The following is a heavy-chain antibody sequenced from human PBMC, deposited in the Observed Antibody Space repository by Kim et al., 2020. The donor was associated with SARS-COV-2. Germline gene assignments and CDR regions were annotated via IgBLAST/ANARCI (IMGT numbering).Heavy chain of an antibody. J-gene: IGHJ6*02. CDR2: ISYDGSNK. CDR3: ARDIDSYSSGWIYYYYGIDV. D-gene: IGHD6-19*01. V-gene: IGHV3-30*04. CDR1: GFTFSSYG. Sequence: GGSLRLSCAASGFTFSSYGMHWVRQAPGKGLEWVSVISYDGSNKNYVDSVKGRFTISRDNSKNTLYLQMNSLRAEDTAVYYCARDIDSYSSGWIYYYYGIDVWGQGTTVTVSS.